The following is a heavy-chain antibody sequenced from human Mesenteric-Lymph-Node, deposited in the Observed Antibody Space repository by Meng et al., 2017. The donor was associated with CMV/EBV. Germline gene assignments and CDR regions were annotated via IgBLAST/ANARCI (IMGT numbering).Heavy chain of an antibody. CDR3: ARSPLRTAMPSHYYDSSGYQYFFDC. Sequence: GGSLRLSCKASGYTFTDYYIHWVRQAPGQGLEWMAWIDPNSGGTKYAQKFQDRVTVTRDTSINTAYMELSWVRSDDTAVYYCARSPLRTAMPSHYYDSSGYQYFFDCWGQGTLVTVSS. J-gene: IGHJ4*02. CDR1: GYTFTDYY. D-gene: IGHD3-22*01. V-gene: IGHV1-2*02. CDR2: IDPNSGGT.